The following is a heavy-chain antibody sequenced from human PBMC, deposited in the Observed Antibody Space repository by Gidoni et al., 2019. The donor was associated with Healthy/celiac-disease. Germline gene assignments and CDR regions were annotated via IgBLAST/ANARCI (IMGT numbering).Heavy chain of an antibody. D-gene: IGHD3-10*01. CDR2: ISGSGGST. CDR3: AKGPTRTSGVIITPHLDY. V-gene: IGHV3-23*01. J-gene: IGHJ4*02. Sequence: EVQLLESGGGLVQPGGSLRLSCAASGFTFSSYAMSWVRQAPGKGLEWVSAISGSGGSTYYTDSVKGLFTISRDNSKNTLYLQMNSLRAEDTAVYYCAKGPTRTSGVIITPHLDYWGQGTLVTVSS. CDR1: GFTFSSYA.